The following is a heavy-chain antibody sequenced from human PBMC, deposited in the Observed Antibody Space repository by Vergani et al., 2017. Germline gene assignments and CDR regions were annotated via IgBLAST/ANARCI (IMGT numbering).Heavy chain of an antibody. CDR3: ARVSYGSGXADQ. V-gene: IGHV3-33*01. CDR2: IWYDGSNK. CDR1: GFTFSGYG. J-gene: IGHJ4*02. Sequence: VQLLESGGGLVQPGGSLRLSCAASGFTFSGYGMHWVRQAPGKGLEWVAVIWYDGSNKYYADSVQGRFTISRDNSKNTLYLQIDGLRVEDTAVYYCARVSYGSGXADQWGQGTLVTVSS. D-gene: IGHD6-19*01.